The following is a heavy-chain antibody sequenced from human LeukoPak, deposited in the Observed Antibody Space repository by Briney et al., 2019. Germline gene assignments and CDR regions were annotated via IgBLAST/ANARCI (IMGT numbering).Heavy chain of an antibody. CDR3: ARDIIVPLRFLEWSDAFDI. D-gene: IGHD3-3*01. CDR2: ISAYNGNT. Sequence: ASVKVSCKASGYTFTSYGISWVRQAPGQGLEWMGWISAYNGNTNYAQKLQGRVTMTTDTSTSTAYMELRSLRSDDTAVYYCARDIIVPLRFLEWSDAFDIWGQGTVVTVSS. CDR1: GYTFTSYG. J-gene: IGHJ3*02. V-gene: IGHV1-18*01.